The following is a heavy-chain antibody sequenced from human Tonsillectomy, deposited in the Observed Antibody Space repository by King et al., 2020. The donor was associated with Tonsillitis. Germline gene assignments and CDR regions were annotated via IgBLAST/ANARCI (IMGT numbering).Heavy chain of an antibody. Sequence: VQLVESGGGVVQPGGSLRLSCAASGFTFSSYGMHWVRQAPGKGLEWVAFIRYDGSNKYYADSVKGRFTISRENSKNTLYLQTNSRSAEDTAVYYCAKDRGGSYWRLWWFDPWGQGTLVTVSS. J-gene: IGHJ5*02. CDR1: GFTFSSYG. V-gene: IGHV3-30*02. D-gene: IGHD1-26*01. CDR3: AKDRGGSYWRLWWFDP. CDR2: IRYDGSNK.